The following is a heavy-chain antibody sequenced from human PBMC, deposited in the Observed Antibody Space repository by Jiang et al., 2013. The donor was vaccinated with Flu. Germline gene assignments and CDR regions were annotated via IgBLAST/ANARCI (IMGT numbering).Heavy chain of an antibody. Sequence: RLSCAASGFTFSSYGMHWVRQAPGKGLEWVAVISYDGSNKYYADSVKGRFTISRDNSKNTLYLQMNSLRAEDTAVYYCAKVAYDSSGNDAFDIWGQGTMVTVSS. CDR3: AKVAYDSSGNDAFDI. CDR1: GFTFSSYG. D-gene: IGHD3-22*01. CDR2: ISYDGSNK. V-gene: IGHV3-30*18. J-gene: IGHJ3*02.